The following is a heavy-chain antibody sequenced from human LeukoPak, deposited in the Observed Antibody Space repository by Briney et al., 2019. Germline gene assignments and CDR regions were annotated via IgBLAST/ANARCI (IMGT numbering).Heavy chain of an antibody. Sequence: SVKVSCEASGGTFSSYAISWVRQAPGQGLGWMGGIIPIFGTANYAQKFQGRVTITTDESTSTAYMELSSLRSEDTAVYYCARDQPGSGYDSYNWFDPWGQGTLVTVSS. CDR3: ARDQPGSGYDSYNWFDP. V-gene: IGHV1-69*05. D-gene: IGHD5-12*01. J-gene: IGHJ5*02. CDR1: GGTFSSYA. CDR2: IIPIFGTA.